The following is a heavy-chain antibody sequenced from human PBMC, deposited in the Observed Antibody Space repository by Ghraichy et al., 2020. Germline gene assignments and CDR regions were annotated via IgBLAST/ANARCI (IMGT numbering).Heavy chain of an antibody. D-gene: IGHD6-19*01. CDR3: AKEMDTRGWYSADY. Sequence: GGSLRLSCAASGFTFSNYVMSWLRQPPGKGLEWVSAIRGSGVNTYYADSVKGRFTVSRDNAKNSLYLQMNSLRAEDTAVYYCAKEMDTRGWYSADYWGQGTQGTVSS. J-gene: IGHJ4*02. CDR2: IRGSGVNT. CDR1: GFTFSNYV. V-gene: IGHV3-23*01.